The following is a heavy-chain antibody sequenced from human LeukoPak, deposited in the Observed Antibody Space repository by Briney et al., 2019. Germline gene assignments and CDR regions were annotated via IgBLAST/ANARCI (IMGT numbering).Heavy chain of an antibody. CDR3: ADSSSWDY. CDR1: GGSFSGYY. Sequence: SETLSLTCAVYGGSFSGYYWTWTRQPPGKGLEWIGQISHSGSTNYNPSLKSRVTISVDTSKNHFSLKLSSVTAADTALYYCADSSSWDYWGQGTLVTVSS. J-gene: IGHJ4*02. V-gene: IGHV4-34*01. D-gene: IGHD6-13*01. CDR2: ISHSGST.